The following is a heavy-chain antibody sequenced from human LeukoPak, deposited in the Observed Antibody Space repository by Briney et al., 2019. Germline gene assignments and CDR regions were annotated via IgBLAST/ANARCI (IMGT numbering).Heavy chain of an antibody. Sequence: GGSLRLSCAASGFTFSSYSMNWVRQAPGKGLEWVSYISSSSSTIYYADSVKGRFTISRDNAKNSLYLQMNSLRAEDTAVYYCARDTRNYGDYVQYFQHWGQGTLVTVSS. V-gene: IGHV3-48*01. J-gene: IGHJ1*01. CDR1: GFTFSSYS. D-gene: IGHD4-17*01. CDR3: ARDTRNYGDYVQYFQH. CDR2: ISSSSSTI.